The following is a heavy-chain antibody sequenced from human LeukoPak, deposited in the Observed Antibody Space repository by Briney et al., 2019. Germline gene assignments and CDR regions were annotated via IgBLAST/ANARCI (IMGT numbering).Heavy chain of an antibody. CDR3: VRDRGDYSGDPGYFEY. Sequence: SETLSLTCTVSGGSISSGGYYWSWIRQHPGKGLEWIGYIYYSGSTYYNPSLKSRLSISVGTSKNQFSLRLSSVTVADTAVYYCVRDRGDYSGDPGYFEYWGQGILVTVSS. D-gene: IGHD4-23*01. J-gene: IGHJ4*02. CDR2: IYYSGST. V-gene: IGHV4-31*03. CDR1: GGSISSGGYY.